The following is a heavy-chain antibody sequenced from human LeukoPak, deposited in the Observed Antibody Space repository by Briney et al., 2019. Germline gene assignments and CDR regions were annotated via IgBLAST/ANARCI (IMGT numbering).Heavy chain of an antibody. CDR1: GFTFSSYA. J-gene: IGHJ4*02. CDR2: VNDGGDNT. Sequence: GGSLRLSCSASGFTFSSYAMSWVRQAPGKGLEWVSSVNDGGDNTYYADYLRGRFTVSRDYSRNTLWLQMNSLRAEDTAIYYCAKARGTTGWLPYFDYWGQGALVTVSS. V-gene: IGHV3-23*01. D-gene: IGHD6-19*01. CDR3: AKARGTTGWLPYFDY.